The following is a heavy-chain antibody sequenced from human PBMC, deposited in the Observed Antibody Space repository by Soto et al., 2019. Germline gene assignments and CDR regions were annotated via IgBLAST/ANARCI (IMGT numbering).Heavy chain of an antibody. V-gene: IGHV3-11*06. D-gene: IGHD6-19*01. CDR2: ISSSSSYT. CDR3: AKPLAVAGTNPFDY. J-gene: IGHJ4*02. Sequence: VQLVESGGGLVKPGGSLRLSCAASGFTFSDYYMSWIRQAPGKGLEWVSYISSSSSYTNYADSVKGRFTISRDNAKNSLYLQMNSLRAEDTAVYYCAKPLAVAGTNPFDYWGQGTLVTVSS. CDR1: GFTFSDYY.